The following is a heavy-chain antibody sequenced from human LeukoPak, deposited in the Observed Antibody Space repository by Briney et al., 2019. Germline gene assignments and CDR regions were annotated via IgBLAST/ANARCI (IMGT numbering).Heavy chain of an antibody. CDR3: ARLGYCSGGACYSFRKEQF. CDR2: LYYRGTT. J-gene: IGHJ4*02. CDR1: GGSISSPTSY. Sequence: PSETLSLTCSVSGGSISSPTSYWGWIRQPPGKGLEWIGSLYYRGTTYYNLSLKSRVTMSVDTSKNQFSLRLTSVTAADTGVYYCARLGYCSGGACYSFRKEQFWGQGTLVTVSS. D-gene: IGHD2-15*01. V-gene: IGHV4-39*01.